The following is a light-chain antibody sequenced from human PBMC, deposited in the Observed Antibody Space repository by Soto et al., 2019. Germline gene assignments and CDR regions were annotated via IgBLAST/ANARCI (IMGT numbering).Light chain of an antibody. Sequence: DIVMTQSPLSLPVTPGEPAYISCRSSQCLLHSNGYNYLDWYLQKPGQSPQLLIYLGSNRASGVPDRFSGSGSGTDFTLKISRVEAEDVGVYYCMQALQIPPTFGQGTRLEIK. J-gene: IGKJ5*01. CDR3: MQALQIPPT. CDR2: LGS. CDR1: QCLLHSNGYNY. V-gene: IGKV2-28*01.